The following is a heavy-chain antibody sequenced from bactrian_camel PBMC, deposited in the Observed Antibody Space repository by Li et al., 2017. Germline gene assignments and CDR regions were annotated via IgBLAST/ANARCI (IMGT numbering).Heavy chain of an antibody. V-gene: IGHV3-2*01. CDR3: VRGWDDDTWSFNY. CDR2: TDRDGSNT. D-gene: IGHD6*01. Sequence: HVQLVESGGGLVQPGGSLRLSCAASGFTFSSGYMSWIRQAPGKGLEWVSNTDRDGSNTYYADSVKGRFTISRDNGNNTVYLGMNSLKSGDTAVYYCVRGWDDDTWSFNYWGQGTQVTVS. J-gene: IGHJ4*01. CDR1: GFTFSSGY.